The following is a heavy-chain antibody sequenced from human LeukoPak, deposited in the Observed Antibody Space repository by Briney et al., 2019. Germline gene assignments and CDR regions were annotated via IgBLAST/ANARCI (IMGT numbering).Heavy chain of an antibody. D-gene: IGHD2/OR15-2a*01. V-gene: IGHV3-7*01. CDR1: GFTFTNYW. Sequence: GGSLRLSCAASGFTFTNYWMNWLRQAPGKGLEWVANIKQDGGAKNYVDSVKGRFTISRGNAKNSLYLQMNNLRVEDTAVYYCARERVTTTSFDYWGQGVLVTVSS. CDR2: IKQDGGAK. CDR3: ARERVTTTSFDY. J-gene: IGHJ4*02.